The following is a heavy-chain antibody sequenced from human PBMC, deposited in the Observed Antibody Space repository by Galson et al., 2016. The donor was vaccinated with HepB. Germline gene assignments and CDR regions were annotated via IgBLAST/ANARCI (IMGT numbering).Heavy chain of an antibody. D-gene: IGHD6-13*01. Sequence: SLRLSCAASGFIVSSHYMNWVRQVPGKGLEWVAIIYSGGATYYADSVKGRFTISRDNPKNTVYLQMNSLRADDTAAYYCERDPGRIAAAGHLDSWGQGTLVTVSS. CDR1: GFIVSSHY. CDR2: IYSGGAT. CDR3: ERDPGRIAAAGHLDS. J-gene: IGHJ5*01. V-gene: IGHV3-53*01.